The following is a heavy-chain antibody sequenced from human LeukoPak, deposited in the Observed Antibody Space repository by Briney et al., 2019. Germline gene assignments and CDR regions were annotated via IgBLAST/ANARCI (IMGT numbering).Heavy chain of an antibody. CDR3: AGGSGGSWADWFDP. V-gene: IGHV1-2*02. D-gene: IGHD2-15*01. CDR2: INPNSGGT. Sequence: ASVKVSCKASGYTLTGYYMHWVRQAPGQGLEWMGWINPNSGGTNYAQKFQGRVTMTRDTSISTAYMELSRLRSDNTAVYYCAGGSGGSWADWFDPWGQGTLVTVSS. J-gene: IGHJ5*02. CDR1: GYTLTGYY.